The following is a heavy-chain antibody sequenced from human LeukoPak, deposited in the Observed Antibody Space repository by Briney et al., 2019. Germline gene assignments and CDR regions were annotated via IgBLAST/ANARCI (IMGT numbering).Heavy chain of an antibody. CDR2: FDPEDGET. CDR3: ATSDPYYDSSGYYY. CDR1: GYTLTELS. J-gene: IGHJ4*02. D-gene: IGHD3-22*01. Sequence: GASVKVSCKVPGYTLTELSMHWVRQAPGKGLEWMGGFDPEDGETIYAQKFQGRVTMTEDTSTDTAYMELSSLRSEDTAVYYCATSDPYYDSSGYYYWGQGTLVTVSS. V-gene: IGHV1-24*01.